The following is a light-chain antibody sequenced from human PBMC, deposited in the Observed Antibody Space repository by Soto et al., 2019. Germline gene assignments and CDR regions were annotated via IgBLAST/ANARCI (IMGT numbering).Light chain of an antibody. CDR3: QQYNTYPLT. V-gene: IGKV1-5*03. CDR2: KAS. Sequence: DIQMTQSPSTLSASVGERVTITCRASQSITTWLAWYQQKPGKAPKLLIYKASSLEGGVPSRFSGSGSGTEFNITISSLQPDDFATYYCQQYNTYPLTFDGGTTVEIK. J-gene: IGKJ4*01. CDR1: QSITTW.